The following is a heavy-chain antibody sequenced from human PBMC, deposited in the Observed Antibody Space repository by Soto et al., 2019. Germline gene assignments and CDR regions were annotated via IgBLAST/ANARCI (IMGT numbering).Heavy chain of an antibody. CDR3: AYRAAEESWCGSANCFLTAFGF. Sequence: GGSLRLSCAASGFTFSNYVMSWVRQAPGKGLERVSSISVSGYKTYYADSVKGRFTVSRDSSKSTLFLQMNSLRAEDTAVYYCAYRAAEESWCGSANCFLTAFGFWGQGTMVTVSS. CDR1: GFTFSNYV. V-gene: IGHV3-23*01. D-gene: IGHD2-2*01. CDR2: ISVSGYKT. J-gene: IGHJ3*01.